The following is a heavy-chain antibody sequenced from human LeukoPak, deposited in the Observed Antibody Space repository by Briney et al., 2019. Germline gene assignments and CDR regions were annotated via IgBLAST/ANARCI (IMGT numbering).Heavy chain of an antibody. V-gene: IGHV3-74*01. Sequence: GGSLRLSCAASGFTFSNYWLHWVRQPPGKGLVWVSRITTDESSTHYAASVNGRFTISRDNAKSTVYLQMNSLRAEDAAVYYCTRENWYIDYWGQGNLVTVSS. CDR2: ITTDESST. CDR3: TRENWYIDY. J-gene: IGHJ4*02. CDR1: GFTFSNYW.